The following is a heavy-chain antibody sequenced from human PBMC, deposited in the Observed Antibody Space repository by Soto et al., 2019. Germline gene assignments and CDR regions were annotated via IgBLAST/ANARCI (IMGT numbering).Heavy chain of an antibody. CDR1: GYTFTSYG. CDR2: ISAYNGNT. Sequence: QVQLVQSGAEVKKPGASVKVSCKASGYTFTSYGISWVRQAPGQGLEWMGWISAYNGNTNYAQKLQGRVTMTTDTSTSTAYMELRSLRSDDTAVYYCARAGRDFWSGYYPYYFDYWGQGTLVTVSS. CDR3: ARAGRDFWSGYYPYYFDY. D-gene: IGHD3-3*01. J-gene: IGHJ4*02. V-gene: IGHV1-18*04.